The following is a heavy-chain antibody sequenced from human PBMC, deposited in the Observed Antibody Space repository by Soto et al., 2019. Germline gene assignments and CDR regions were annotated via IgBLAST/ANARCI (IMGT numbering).Heavy chain of an antibody. CDR2: IFQSGNT. J-gene: IGHJ4*02. D-gene: IGHD3-10*02. V-gene: IGHV4-30-2*01. CDR3: ARGIDYFVVTGVHLKGDFFEY. CDR1: GGSLSSGGYS. Sequence: SETLSLTCAVSGGSLSSGGYSWGWIRQPTGKGLEWIGYIFQSGNTYYNPSLKSRVTISLDRPKNQFSLKVTSVTAADTAVYYCARGIDYFVVTGVHLKGDFFEYWGQGALVTVSS.